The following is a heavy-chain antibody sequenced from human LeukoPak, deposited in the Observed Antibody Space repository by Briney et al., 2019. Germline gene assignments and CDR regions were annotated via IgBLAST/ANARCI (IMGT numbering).Heavy chain of an antibody. Sequence: GASVKVSCKASGYTFTAYYMHWVRQAPGQGLEWMGWINPNSGGTNYAQKFQGRVTMTRVTSISTAYMELSRLRSDDTAVYYCARRDYDSSGYTFDYWGQGTLVTVSS. CDR2: INPNSGGT. CDR1: GYTFTAYY. V-gene: IGHV1-2*02. J-gene: IGHJ4*02. CDR3: ARRDYDSSGYTFDY. D-gene: IGHD3-22*01.